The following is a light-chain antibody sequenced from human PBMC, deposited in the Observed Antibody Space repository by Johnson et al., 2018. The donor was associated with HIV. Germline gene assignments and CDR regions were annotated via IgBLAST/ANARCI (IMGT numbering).Light chain of an antibody. CDR2: DNN. CDR1: SSNIGNNY. J-gene: IGLJ1*01. V-gene: IGLV1-51*01. Sequence: QPVLTQPPSVSAAPGQKVTISCSGSSSNIGNNYVSWYQQLPGTAPKLLIYDNNNRPSGIPDRFSGSKSGTSATMGIPGLQSRDEADYYCGKWDSSLMTYVFGTGTKVTVL. CDR3: GKWDSSLMTYV.